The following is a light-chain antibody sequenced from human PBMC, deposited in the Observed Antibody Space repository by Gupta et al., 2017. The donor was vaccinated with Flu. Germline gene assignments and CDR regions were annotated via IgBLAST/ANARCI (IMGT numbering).Light chain of an antibody. CDR1: QGISSY. J-gene: IGKJ4*01. CDR3: HHLNSNPPP. V-gene: IGKV1-9*01. Sequence: DIQLTQSPSFLSASVGDRVTITCRASQGISSYLAWYQQKPGKPPKLLIYGASTLQGGVPSRFSGSGSGTDFTLTISSLQPEDFAPYYCHHLNSNPPPFGGGTKVEIK. CDR2: GAS.